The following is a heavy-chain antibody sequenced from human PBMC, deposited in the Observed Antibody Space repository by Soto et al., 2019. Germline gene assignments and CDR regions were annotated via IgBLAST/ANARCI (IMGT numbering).Heavy chain of an antibody. Sequence: EVQLVESGGGLVEPGVSLRLSCAASGFTFNGAWMNWVRQGPGKGLEWVGRVKSKFDGGTIDYAAPVKGRFTISRDDSRNTVYLQMNSLSTEDTAMYYCSADLPDWGAYAFDYWGQGALVTVSS. D-gene: IGHD3-16*01. CDR2: VKSKFDGGTI. V-gene: IGHV3-15*07. J-gene: IGHJ4*02. CDR3: SADLPDWGAYAFDY. CDR1: GFTFNGAW.